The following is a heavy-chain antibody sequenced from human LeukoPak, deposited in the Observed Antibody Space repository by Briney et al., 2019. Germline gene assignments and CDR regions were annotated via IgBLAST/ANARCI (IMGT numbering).Heavy chain of an antibody. CDR2: IKSKTDGGTT. D-gene: IGHD2-2*01. CDR3: TTDTVIDCSSTSCYPIYYYGMDV. Sequence: GGSLRLSCAASGFTFSNAWMSWVRQAPGKGLEWVGRIKSKTDGGTTDYAAPVKGRFTISRDDSKNTLYLQMNSLKTEDIAVYYCTTDTVIDCSSTSCYPIYYYGMDVWGQGTTVTVSS. J-gene: IGHJ6*02. V-gene: IGHV3-15*01. CDR1: GFTFSNAW.